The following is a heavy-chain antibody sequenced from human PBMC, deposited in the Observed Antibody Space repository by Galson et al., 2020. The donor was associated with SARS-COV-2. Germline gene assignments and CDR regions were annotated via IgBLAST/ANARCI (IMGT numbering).Heavy chain of an antibody. Sequence: GGSLRLSCAASGFPFSSYGMHWVRQAPGKGLEWVALISYDGSSESYGDSVKGRLTISRDNSKNTLYLQVNSLRPEDTAVYYCVKEGGSYAYYYYGMDVWGLGTTVTVSS. D-gene: IGHD3-16*01. CDR2: ISYDGSSE. J-gene: IGHJ6*02. CDR1: GFPFSSYG. CDR3: VKEGGSYAYYYYGMDV. V-gene: IGHV3-30*18.